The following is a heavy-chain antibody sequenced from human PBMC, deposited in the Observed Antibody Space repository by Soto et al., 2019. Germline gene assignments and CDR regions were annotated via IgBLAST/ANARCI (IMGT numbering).Heavy chain of an antibody. CDR2: LWRDGSKV. D-gene: IGHD6-19*01. V-gene: IGHV3-33*01. CDR3: ARDGTGWTGGDH. J-gene: IGHJ4*02. CDR1: GFTFSYYD. Sequence: GGSLRLSCAASGFTFSYYDMHWVRQSPGKRLEWVAVLWRDGSKVYYADSVKGRFTISRDNSKNTLYLEMNSLRVEDTAVYYCARDGTGWTGGDHWGQGTLVTVSS.